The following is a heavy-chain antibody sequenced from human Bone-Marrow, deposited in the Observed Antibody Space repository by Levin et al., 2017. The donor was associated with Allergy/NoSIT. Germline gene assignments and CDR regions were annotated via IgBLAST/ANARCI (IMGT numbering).Heavy chain of an antibody. CDR2: IIPIFGTT. CDR1: GDTFGSYA. CDR3: ARQVYALTTIKRQNVFDY. J-gene: IGHJ4*02. D-gene: IGHD5-24*01. V-gene: IGHV1-69*13. Sequence: SVKVSCKSSGDTFGSYAFSWLRQAPGQGLEWMGGIIPIFGTTTYAQKFQGRVTITAEDSTTTVYMELNSLRAADTAIYYCARQVYALTTIKRQNVFDYWGQGTLVTVSS.